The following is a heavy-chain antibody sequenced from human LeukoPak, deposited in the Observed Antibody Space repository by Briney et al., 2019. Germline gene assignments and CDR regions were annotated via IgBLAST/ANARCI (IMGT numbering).Heavy chain of an antibody. Sequence: PGGSLRLSCAASGFTFADYAMHWVRQAPGKGLEWVSGISWNSGSIGYADSVKGRLTISRDNAKNSLYLQMNSLRAEDTALYYCAKDGGGYSYGYFDYWGQGTLVTVSS. V-gene: IGHV3-9*01. CDR2: ISWNSGSI. CDR1: GFTFADYA. D-gene: IGHD5-18*01. CDR3: AKDGGGYSYGYFDY. J-gene: IGHJ4*02.